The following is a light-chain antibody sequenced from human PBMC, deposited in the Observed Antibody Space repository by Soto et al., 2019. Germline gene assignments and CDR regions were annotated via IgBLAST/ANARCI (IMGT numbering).Light chain of an antibody. J-gene: IGKJ1*01. Sequence: EIVLTQSPGTLSLSPGERVTISCTASQNCDSNCLAWYQQKPGQAPRIIILGASGRATGIPDRFSGSGSGTDFTLTISRLEPEDFAVYYCQQYGSLSRTFGQGTKVDIK. CDR2: GAS. CDR1: QNCDSNC. CDR3: QQYGSLSRT. V-gene: IGKV3-20*01.